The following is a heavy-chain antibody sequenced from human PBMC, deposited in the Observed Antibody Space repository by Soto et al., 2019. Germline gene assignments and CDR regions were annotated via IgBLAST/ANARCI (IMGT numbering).Heavy chain of an antibody. D-gene: IGHD3-16*01. CDR2: MYTKERT. V-gene: IGHV4-4*07. CDR1: AGPITNYY. CDR3: ARDDYKDGGNNWFDP. Sequence: PSETLSLTCTVSAGPITNYYWSWIRQPAGKGLEWIGRMYTKERTNYNLSFKSRVTMSVDTSKNQFSLKLNAVTAADTAVYYCARDDYKDGGNNWFDPWGQGTLVTVS. J-gene: IGHJ5*02.